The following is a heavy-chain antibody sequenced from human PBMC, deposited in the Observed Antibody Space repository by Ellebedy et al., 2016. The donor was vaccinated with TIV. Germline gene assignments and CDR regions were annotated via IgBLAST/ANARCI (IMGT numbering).Heavy chain of an antibody. Sequence: GGSLRLXXTASGFTFSSYAMHWVRQAPGKGLEWMTVIVYDAAHIYYAESVKGRFTISRDNSKNTLYLEMSSLRVDDTAIYYCVRENSGRTGLPWFDPWGQGTRVTVSS. V-gene: IGHV3-30-3*01. J-gene: IGHJ5*02. CDR2: IVYDAAHI. D-gene: IGHD1-26*01. CDR3: VRENSGRTGLPWFDP. CDR1: GFTFSSYA.